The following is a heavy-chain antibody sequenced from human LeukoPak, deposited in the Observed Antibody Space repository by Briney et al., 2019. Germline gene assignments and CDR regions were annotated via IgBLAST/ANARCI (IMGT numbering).Heavy chain of an antibody. CDR3: ARVPTEYSSSSGYFDY. J-gene: IGHJ4*02. V-gene: IGHV1-2*02. Sequence: GASVTVSFKASGYTFSGYYIHWVRQAPGQGLEWMGWINPNTGGTKYAQRLQDRVTMTRDTSISTAYMELSRLRSDDTAVYYCARVPTEYSSSSGYFDYWGQGTLVTVSS. D-gene: IGHD6-6*01. CDR1: GYTFSGYY. CDR2: INPNTGGT.